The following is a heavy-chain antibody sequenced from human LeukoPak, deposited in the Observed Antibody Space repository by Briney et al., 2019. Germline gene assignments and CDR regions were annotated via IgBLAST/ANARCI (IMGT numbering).Heavy chain of an antibody. CDR3: AGGNPSGRPGIGFDY. Sequence: SETLSLTCTVSSGSSSSYYWSWIRQPPGKGLEWIGHVHYSETSRYNPSLESRVSTTVDTSKNHFSLRLSSVTAADTAVYYCAGGNPSGRPGIGFDYWGQGALVTVSS. CDR1: SGSSSSYY. CDR2: VHYSETS. V-gene: IGHV4-59*01. J-gene: IGHJ4*02. D-gene: IGHD1-26*01.